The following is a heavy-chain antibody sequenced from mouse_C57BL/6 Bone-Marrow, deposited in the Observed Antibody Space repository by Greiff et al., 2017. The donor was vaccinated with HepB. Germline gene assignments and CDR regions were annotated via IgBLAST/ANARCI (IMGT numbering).Heavy chain of an antibody. Sequence: VQLQQSGPELVKPGASVKISCKASGYSFTGYYMNWVKQSPEKSLEWIGEINPSTGGTTYNQKFKDKATLTVDKSSSTAYMQLKSLTSEDSAVYYCAHYCYGSSPFAYWGQGTLFTVSA. V-gene: IGHV1-42*01. CDR2: INPSTGGT. CDR1: GYSFTGYY. J-gene: IGHJ3*01. D-gene: IGHD1-1*01. CDR3: AHYCYGSSPFAY.